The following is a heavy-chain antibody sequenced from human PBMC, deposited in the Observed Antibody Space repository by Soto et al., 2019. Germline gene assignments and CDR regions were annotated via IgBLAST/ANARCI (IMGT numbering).Heavy chain of an antibody. D-gene: IGHD2-15*01. V-gene: IGHV1-18*01. CDR2: INSFSGDT. CDR1: GYTFTHYG. J-gene: IGHJ2*01. CDR3: ARDLHSGGKYWYFDI. Sequence: QVQLVQSGAEVKEPGASVMVSCKASGYTFTHYGITWVRQAPGQGPEWMGWINSFSGDTNYPQKLQGRLTMTTDTSTNTVYMESRNLRSDDTAVYYCARDLHSGGKYWYFDIWGRGTLVTVSS.